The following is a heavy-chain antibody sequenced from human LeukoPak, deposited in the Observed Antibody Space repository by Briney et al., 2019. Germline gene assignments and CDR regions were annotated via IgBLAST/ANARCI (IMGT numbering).Heavy chain of an antibody. J-gene: IGHJ4*02. D-gene: IGHD3-22*01. Sequence: QSGGSLRLSCAASGFTFDDYAMHWVRQAPGKGLEWVSGISWNSGSIGYADSVKGRFTISRDNAKNSLYLQMNSLRAEDTALYYCAKGGWLPDRYYFDYWGQGTLVTVSS. CDR2: ISWNSGSI. CDR1: GFTFDDYA. V-gene: IGHV3-9*01. CDR3: AKGGWLPDRYYFDY.